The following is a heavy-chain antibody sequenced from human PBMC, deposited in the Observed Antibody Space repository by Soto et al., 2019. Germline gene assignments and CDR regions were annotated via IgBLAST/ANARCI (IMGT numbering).Heavy chain of an antibody. D-gene: IGHD6-13*01. CDR2: ISSSGSFI. V-gene: IGHV3-21*01. CDR3: AREPEGIAAALDY. Sequence: GGSLRLSCAASGFNFRTYGMNWVRRAPGGGLEWVASISSSGSFIYYADSVKGRFTISRDNAEKSLYLQMNSLSAEDTALYYCAREPEGIAAALDYWGQGTLVTVSS. CDR1: GFNFRTYG. J-gene: IGHJ4*02.